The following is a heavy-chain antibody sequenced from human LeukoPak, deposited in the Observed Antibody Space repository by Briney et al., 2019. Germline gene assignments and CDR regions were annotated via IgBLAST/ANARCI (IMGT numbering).Heavy chain of an antibody. Sequence: PGGSLRLSCAASGFTFSSYAMSWVRQAPGKGLEWVSAISGSGGSTYYADSVKGRFTTSRDNSKNTLYLQMNSLRAEDTAVYYCAKVGMDGDYFFMDYYMDVWGKGTTVTVSS. J-gene: IGHJ6*03. D-gene: IGHD4-17*01. CDR1: GFTFSSYA. CDR3: AKVGMDGDYFFMDYYMDV. V-gene: IGHV3-23*01. CDR2: ISGSGGST.